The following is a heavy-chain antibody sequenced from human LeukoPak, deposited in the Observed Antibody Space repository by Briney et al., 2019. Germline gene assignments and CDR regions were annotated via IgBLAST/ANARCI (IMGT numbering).Heavy chain of an antibody. Sequence: TGGSLRLSCAASGFTFNNFAMSWVRQAPGKGLEWIGEINHSGSTNYNPSLKSRVTISVDTSKNQFSLKLSSVTAADTAVYYCARRGLVPPTLDAFDIWGQGTMVTVSS. CDR1: GFTFNNFA. V-gene: IGHV4-34*01. D-gene: IGHD3-16*01. J-gene: IGHJ3*02. CDR3: ARRGLVPPTLDAFDI. CDR2: INHSGST.